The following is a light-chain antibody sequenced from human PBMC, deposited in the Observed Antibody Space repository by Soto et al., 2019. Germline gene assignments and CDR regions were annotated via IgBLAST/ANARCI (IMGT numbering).Light chain of an antibody. J-gene: IGLJ2*01. CDR1: GSDVGGYNY. CDR3: SSYTSSSTVI. CDR2: DVS. Sequence: QSVLTQPASVSGSPGQSITISCTGTGSDVGGYNYVSWYQQHPGKAPKLMIYDVSNRPSGVSNRFSGSKSVNTASLTISGLQAEDEADYYCSSYTSSSTVIFGGATKLTVL. V-gene: IGLV2-14*03.